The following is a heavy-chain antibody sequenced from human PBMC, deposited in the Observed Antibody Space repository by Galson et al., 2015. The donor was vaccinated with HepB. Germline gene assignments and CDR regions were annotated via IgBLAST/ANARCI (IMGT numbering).Heavy chain of an antibody. D-gene: IGHD5-24*01. J-gene: IGHJ4*02. CDR1: GFTFEDYA. V-gene: IGHV3-43D*04. CDR3: AKDIRGDVSSAGGPYFHY. Sequence: SLRLSCAASGFTFEDYAMHWVRQAPGEGLEWVSLISWDRSSTYYADSVKGRFAISRDNRKNSLYLQMNSLRAEDTGLYYCAKDIRGDVSSAGGPYFHYWGQGTLVTVSS. CDR2: ISWDRSST.